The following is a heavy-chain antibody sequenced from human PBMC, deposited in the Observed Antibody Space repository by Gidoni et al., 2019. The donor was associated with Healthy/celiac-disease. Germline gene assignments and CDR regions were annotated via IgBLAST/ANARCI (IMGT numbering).Heavy chain of an antibody. CDR1: GFPFSSYG. Sequence: QVQLVESGGGVVQPGRSLRLSCAASGFPFSSYGMHWVRQAPGKGLEWVSVISYDGSNKYYADSVKGRFTISRDNSKNTLYLQMNSLRAEDTAVYYCAKDYSRHSRYFDWLPRDYWGQGTLVTVSS. V-gene: IGHV3-30*18. D-gene: IGHD3-9*01. J-gene: IGHJ4*02. CDR3: AKDYSRHSRYFDWLPRDY. CDR2: ISYDGSNK.